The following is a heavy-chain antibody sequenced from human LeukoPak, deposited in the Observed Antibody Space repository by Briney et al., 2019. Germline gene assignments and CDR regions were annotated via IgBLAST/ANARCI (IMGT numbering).Heavy chain of an antibody. CDR3: AKNGGDRDTQWLVLKNFDY. D-gene: IGHD6-19*01. J-gene: IGHJ4*02. CDR2: ISGSGGST. CDR1: GFTFSSYA. V-gene: IGHV3-23*01. Sequence: PGGSLRLSCAASGFTFSSYAMSWVRQTPGKGLEWVSAISGSGGSTYYADSVKGRFTISRDKSKNTLYLQMNSLRAEDTAVYYCAKNGGDRDTQWLVLKNFDYWGQGPLVTVSS.